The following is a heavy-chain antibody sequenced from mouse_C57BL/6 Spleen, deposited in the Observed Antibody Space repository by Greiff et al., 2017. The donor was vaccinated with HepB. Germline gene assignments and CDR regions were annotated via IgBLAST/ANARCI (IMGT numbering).Heavy chain of an antibody. CDR3: ARTEDYDWFAY. CDR1: GYTFTSYT. J-gene: IGHJ3*01. Sequence: VLLVESGAELARPGASVKMSCKASGYTFTSYTMHWVKQRPGQGLEWIGYINPSSGYTKYNQKFKDKATLTADKSSSTAYMQLSSLTSEDSAVYYCARTEDYDWFAYWGQGTLVTVSA. D-gene: IGHD2-4*01. CDR2: INPSSGYT. V-gene: IGHV1-4*01.